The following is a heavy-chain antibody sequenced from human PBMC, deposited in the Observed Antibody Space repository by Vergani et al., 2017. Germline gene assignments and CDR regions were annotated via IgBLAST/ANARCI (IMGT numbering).Heavy chain of an antibody. J-gene: IGHJ4*02. V-gene: IGHV4-34*01. CDR1: GGSFSGYY. CDR2: INHSGST. D-gene: IGHD2-2*01. Sequence: QVQLQQWGAGLLKPSETLSLTCAVYGGSFSGYYWSWIRQPPGKGLEWIGEINHSGSTNYNPSLKSRVTISVDTSKNQFSLKLSCVTAADTAVYYCARGVGVDCSSTSCQPRHFDYWGQGTLVTVSS. CDR3: ARGVGVDCSSTSCQPRHFDY.